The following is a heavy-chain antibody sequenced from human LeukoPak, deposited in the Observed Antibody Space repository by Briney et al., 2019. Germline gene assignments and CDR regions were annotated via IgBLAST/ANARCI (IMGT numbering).Heavy chain of an antibody. D-gene: IGHD3-10*01. CDR2: IHTSGST. J-gene: IGHJ6*03. Sequence: SETLSLTCTVSGGSISSGHYCWSWIRQPAGKGLEWIGHIHTSGSTNYNPSLKSRVTISVDTSKNQFSLNLSSVTAAYTHVYYCARDPDSLVRGSRRGYDGNYYYMDVWGKGTTVTISS. CDR3: ARDPDSLVRGSRRGYDGNYYYMDV. CDR1: GGSISSGHYC. V-gene: IGHV4-61*09.